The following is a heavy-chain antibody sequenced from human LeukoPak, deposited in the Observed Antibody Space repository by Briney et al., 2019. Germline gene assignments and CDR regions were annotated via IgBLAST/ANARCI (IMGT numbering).Heavy chain of an antibody. V-gene: IGHV3-74*01. Sequence: GGSLRLSCAASGWMHWVRQAPGKGLVWVSGINHDGTGTYYADSVKGRFTISRDNAKNTVYLQMNSLSAEDTAVYYCARISDSSGYYPVDAFDIWGQGTMVTVSS. D-gene: IGHD3-22*01. CDR1: GW. J-gene: IGHJ3*02. CDR2: INHDGTGT. CDR3: ARISDSSGYYPVDAFDI.